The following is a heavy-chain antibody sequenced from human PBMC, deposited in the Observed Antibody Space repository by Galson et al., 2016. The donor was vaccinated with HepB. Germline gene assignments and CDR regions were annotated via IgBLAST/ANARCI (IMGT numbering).Heavy chain of an antibody. J-gene: IGHJ6*02. V-gene: IGHV2-70*01. D-gene: IGHD4-17*01. CDR3: ARYLRSHGYYVMDV. CDR2: IDWNGNK. Sequence: ALVKPTQTLTMTCTFSGFSLSTSGMAVSWIRQLPGKALEWLAVIDWNGNKFYSPSLTTRLTISKDTSKNQVVLTLTNMDPVDTSTYFCARYLRSHGYYVMDVWGQGTMVAVSS. CDR1: GFSLSTSGMA.